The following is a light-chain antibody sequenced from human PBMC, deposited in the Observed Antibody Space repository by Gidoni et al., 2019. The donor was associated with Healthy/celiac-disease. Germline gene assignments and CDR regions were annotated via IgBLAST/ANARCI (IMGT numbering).Light chain of an antibody. J-gene: IGKJ1*01. V-gene: IGKV4-1*01. CDR1: QSVFYSSNNKNY. CDR3: QQYYSTPKWT. CDR2: WAA. Sequence: DIVMTQSPDSLAVSLGERATINCKSSQSVFYSSNNKNYLAWYQQKPGQPTKLLIYWAATRESGVPDRFSGSGSGTDFTLTISSLQAEDVAVYYCQQYYSTPKWTFGQGTKVEIK.